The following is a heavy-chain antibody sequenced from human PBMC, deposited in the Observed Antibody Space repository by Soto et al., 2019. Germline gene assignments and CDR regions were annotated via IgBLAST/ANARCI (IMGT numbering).Heavy chain of an antibody. CDR2: VYYTETT. J-gene: IGHJ5*02. CDR3: ARQRVLSTNMFITSFDP. Sequence: SETLSLTCILSGGSINSSDHFWGWIRQTPGKGLEWIGSVYYTETTYYNPSLKSPVTISVETSRNTFSLKVNSVTAADTGIYYCARQRVLSTNMFITSFDPWGQGTLVTVS. CDR1: GGSINSSDHF. D-gene: IGHD3-10*02. V-gene: IGHV4-39*01.